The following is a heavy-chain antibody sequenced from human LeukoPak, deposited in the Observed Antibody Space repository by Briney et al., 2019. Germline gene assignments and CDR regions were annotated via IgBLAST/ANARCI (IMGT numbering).Heavy chain of an antibody. J-gene: IGHJ5*02. CDR2: IRSSSSYI. V-gene: IGHV3-21*01. CDR3: ARDLGQYYDTSDNWFDP. Sequence: GGSLRLSCAASGFTFSRYSMNWVRQAPGKGLEWVSSIRSSSSYIFYADSVKGRFTISRDNAKNTLNLQMNSLRAEDTAVYYCARDLGQYYDTSDNWFDPWGQGTLVTVSS. D-gene: IGHD3-22*01. CDR1: GFTFSRYS.